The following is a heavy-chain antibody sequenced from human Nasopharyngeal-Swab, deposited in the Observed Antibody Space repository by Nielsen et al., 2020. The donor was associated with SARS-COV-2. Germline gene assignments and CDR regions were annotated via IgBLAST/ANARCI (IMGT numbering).Heavy chain of an antibody. J-gene: IGHJ5*02. D-gene: IGHD3-3*01. CDR3: ARGLGKQITIFEVVIAYNWFDP. CDR2: INHSGST. V-gene: IGHV4-34*01. Sequence: PGKGLEWIGEINHSGSTNYNPSLKSRVTISVDTSKNQFSLKLSSVTAADTAVYYCARGLGKQITIFEVVIAYNWFDPWGQGTLVTVST.